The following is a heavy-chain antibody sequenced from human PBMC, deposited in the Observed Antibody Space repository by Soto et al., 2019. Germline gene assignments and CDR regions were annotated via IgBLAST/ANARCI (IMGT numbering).Heavy chain of an antibody. Sequence: QVQLVQSGAEVKKPGASVKASCKASGYTFNRYYMHWVRQAPGQGLEWMGMINPSGSITSYTQQFQGRLTMTRDTSTSTVYMELSSLRSEDTAVYYCTRGSFLEWSCMDVWGQGTTVTVSS. CDR2: INPSGSIT. D-gene: IGHD3-3*01. V-gene: IGHV1-46*02. J-gene: IGHJ6*02. CDR3: TRGSFLEWSCMDV. CDR1: GYTFNRYY.